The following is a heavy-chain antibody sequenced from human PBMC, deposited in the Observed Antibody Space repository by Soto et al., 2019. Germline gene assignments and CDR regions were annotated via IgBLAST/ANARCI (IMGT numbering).Heavy chain of an antibody. CDR1: GGSFSGYY. D-gene: IGHD6-19*01. J-gene: IGHJ4*02. V-gene: IGHV4-34*01. CDR2: INHSGST. CDR3: ARGRVAMAVHFDY. Sequence: SETLSLTCAVYGGSFSGYYWSWIRQPPGKGLEWIGEINHSGSTNYNPSLKSRVTISVDTSKNQFSLKLSSVTAADTAVYYCARGRVAMAVHFDYWGQGTLVTVSS.